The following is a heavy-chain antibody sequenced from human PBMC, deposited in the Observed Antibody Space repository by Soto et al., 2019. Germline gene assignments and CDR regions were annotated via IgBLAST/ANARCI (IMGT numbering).Heavy chain of an antibody. Sequence: ASVKVSCKASGYTFTGYYMHWVRQAPGQGLEWMGWINPNSGGTNYAQKFQGWVTMTRDTSISTAYMELSRLRSDDTAVYYCARGLPGIAAAGTGYYYYYGMDVWGQGTTVTVSS. CDR3: ARGLPGIAAAGTGYYYYYGMDV. V-gene: IGHV1-2*04. J-gene: IGHJ6*02. CDR1: GYTFTGYY. CDR2: INPNSGGT. D-gene: IGHD6-13*01.